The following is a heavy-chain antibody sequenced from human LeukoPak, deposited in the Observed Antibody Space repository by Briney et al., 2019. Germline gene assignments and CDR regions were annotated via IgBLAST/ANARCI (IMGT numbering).Heavy chain of an antibody. V-gene: IGHV4-38-2*01. D-gene: IGHD3-3*01. J-gene: IGHJ4*02. CDR2: IYHSGST. Sequence: SETLSLTCAVSGYSISSGYYWGWIRQPPGKGLEWIGSIYHSGSTYYNPSLKSRVTISVDTSKNQFSLKLSSVTAADTAVYYCARIQYDFWSGYYSYYFDYWGQGTLVTVSS. CDR1: GYSISSGYY. CDR3: ARIQYDFWSGYYSYYFDY.